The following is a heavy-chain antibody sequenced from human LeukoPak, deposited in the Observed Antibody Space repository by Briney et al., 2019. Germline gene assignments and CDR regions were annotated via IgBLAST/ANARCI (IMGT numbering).Heavy chain of an antibody. CDR1: GGTFSSYA. J-gene: IGHJ5*02. CDR2: IIPIFGTA. Sequence: SVKVSCKASGGTFSSYAISWVRQAPGQGLEWMGGIIPIFGTANYAQKFQGRVTITADKSTSTAYMELSSLRSEDTAVYYCAREKKEYCGGDCEGAWFDPWGQGTLVTVSS. V-gene: IGHV1-69*06. D-gene: IGHD2-21*02. CDR3: AREKKEYCGGDCEGAWFDP.